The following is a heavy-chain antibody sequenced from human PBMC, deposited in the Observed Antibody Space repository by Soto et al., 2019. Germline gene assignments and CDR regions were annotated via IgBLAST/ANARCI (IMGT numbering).Heavy chain of an antibody. V-gene: IGHV3-66*01. CDR3: ARGYRVEGAYGAGAFFDY. D-gene: IGHD1-26*01. CDR2: IYSGINT. Sequence: PGGSLRLYYEASGFTFSNYAMSWVRQAPGKGLEWVSVIYSGINTHYADSVKGRFTISRDNSKNTLYLQMNSLRAEDTAVYYCARGYRVEGAYGAGAFFDYWGQGT. CDR1: GFTFSNYA. J-gene: IGHJ4*02.